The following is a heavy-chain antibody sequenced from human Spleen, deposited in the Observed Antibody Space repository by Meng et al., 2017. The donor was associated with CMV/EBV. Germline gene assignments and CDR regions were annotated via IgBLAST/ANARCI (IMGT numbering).Heavy chain of an antibody. D-gene: IGHD3-22*01. CDR1: GFTFSSYA. Sequence: SGFTFSSYAMSWVRQAPGKGLECVSVIYSGGGSTDYADSVKGRFTISRDNSKNTLYLQMNSLRAEDTAVYYCAKDRRTDSNGYYYDFWGQGTLVTVSS. J-gene: IGHJ4*02. CDR2: IYSGGGST. V-gene: IGHV3-23*03. CDR3: AKDRRTDSNGYYYDF.